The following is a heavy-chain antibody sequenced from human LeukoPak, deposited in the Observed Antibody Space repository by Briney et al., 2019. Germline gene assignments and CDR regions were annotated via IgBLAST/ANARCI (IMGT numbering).Heavy chain of an antibody. CDR1: GGSFSGYY. Sequence: SETLSLTCAVYGGSFSGYYWSWIRQPPGKGLEWIGYIYYSGSTNYNPSLKSRVTISVDTSKNQFSLKLSSVTAADTAVYYCARQRAVAGTRDYWGQGTLVTVSS. D-gene: IGHD6-19*01. CDR3: ARQRAVAGTRDY. V-gene: IGHV4-59*01. J-gene: IGHJ4*02. CDR2: IYYSGST.